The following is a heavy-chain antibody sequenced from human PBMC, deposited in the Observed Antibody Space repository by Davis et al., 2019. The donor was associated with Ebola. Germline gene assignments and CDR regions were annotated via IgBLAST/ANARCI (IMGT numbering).Heavy chain of an antibody. CDR3: ARFHDIVVVPAARGGWFDP. V-gene: IGHV4-34*01. J-gene: IGHJ5*02. Sequence: ESLKISCAASGFTFSSYAMSWVRQPPGKGLEWIGEINHSGSTNYNPSLKSRVTISVDTSKNQFSLKLSSVTAADTAVYYCARFHDIVVVPAARGGWFDPWGQGTLVTVSS. D-gene: IGHD2-2*01. CDR1: GFTFSSYA. CDR2: INHSGST.